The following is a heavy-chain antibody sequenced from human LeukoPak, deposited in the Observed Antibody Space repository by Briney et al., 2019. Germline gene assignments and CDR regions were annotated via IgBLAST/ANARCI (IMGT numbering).Heavy chain of an antibody. CDR3: ATDFGKTSSYFDY. Sequence: PGGSLRLSCGASGFTFSSYAMSWVRQAPGKGLEWVAVISHDGSYTYYIDSVKGRFTISRDNSRDTLFLQMNSLRTEDTAVYYCATDFGKTSSYFDYWGQGTLVTVSS. D-gene: IGHD4-17*01. J-gene: IGHJ4*02. CDR2: ISHDGSYT. V-gene: IGHV3-30*03. CDR1: GFTFSSYA.